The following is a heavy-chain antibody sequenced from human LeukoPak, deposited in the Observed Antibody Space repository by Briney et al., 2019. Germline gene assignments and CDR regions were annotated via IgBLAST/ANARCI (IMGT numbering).Heavy chain of an antibody. CDR1: GASINSDTSY. CDR3: ARSSLEYYDILTGFHE. CDR2: IFYSGST. V-gene: IGHV4-39*07. Sequence: SETLPLTCTVSGASINSDTSYWAWIRQPPGKGLEWVGNIFYSGSTSYKPSLKSRVTISVDTSKNQFSLKLSSVTAADTAVYYCARSSLEYYDILTGFHEWGQGTLVTVSS. J-gene: IGHJ1*01. D-gene: IGHD3-9*01.